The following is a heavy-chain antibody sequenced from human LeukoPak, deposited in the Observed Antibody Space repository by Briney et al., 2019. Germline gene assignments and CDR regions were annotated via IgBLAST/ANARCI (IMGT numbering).Heavy chain of an antibody. CDR1: GFTFSSYA. V-gene: IGHV3-30-3*01. Sequence: GGSLRLSCAASGFTFSSYAMHWVRQAPGKGLEWVAVISYDGSNKYYADSVKGRFTISRDNSKNTLYLQMNSLRAEDTAVHYCAREGSSSLVYYYYGMDVWGQGTTVTVSS. J-gene: IGHJ6*02. CDR3: AREGSSSLVYYYYGMDV. D-gene: IGHD6-6*01. CDR2: ISYDGSNK.